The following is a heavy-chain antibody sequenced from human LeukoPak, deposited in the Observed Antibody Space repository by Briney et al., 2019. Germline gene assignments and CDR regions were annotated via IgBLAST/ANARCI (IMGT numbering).Heavy chain of an antibody. J-gene: IGHJ4*02. CDR3: ARMIGLGEVSPYFDY. CDR2: IYSSGRT. CDR1: GLSVSQNS. D-gene: IGHD3-16*02. V-gene: IGHV4-59*02. Sequence: GSLRLSCAVSGLSVSQNSINWVRQPPGKGLEWIGYIYSSGRTNYNPSLKSRVTISVDTSKSQFSLKLSSVTAADTAVYYCARMIGLGEVSPYFDYWGQGTLVTVSS.